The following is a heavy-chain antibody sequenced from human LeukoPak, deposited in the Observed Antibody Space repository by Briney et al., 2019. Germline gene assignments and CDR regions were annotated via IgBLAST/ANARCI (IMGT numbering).Heavy chain of an antibody. J-gene: IGHJ6*03. D-gene: IGHD1-7*01. CDR3: AKHALSSSFYYYIDV. Sequence: GGSLRLSCAGTGFTFGDYGMSWVRQAPGKGLEWVSAVSGSGGSTYHADSVKGRFITSRDTSNNTLYLQMHSLRAEDTAVYYCAKHALSSSFYYYIDVWATGTTVIVSS. V-gene: IGHV3-23*01. CDR2: VSGSGGST. CDR1: GFTFGDYG.